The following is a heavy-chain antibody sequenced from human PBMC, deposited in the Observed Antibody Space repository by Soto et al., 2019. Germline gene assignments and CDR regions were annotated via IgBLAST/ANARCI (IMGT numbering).Heavy chain of an antibody. CDR2: IYYSGST. V-gene: IGHV4-30-4*01. J-gene: IGHJ3*02. Sequence: QPNSLTYKVSGGYIGDHYYWRLIQQPPGKGLEWIGYIYYSGSTYYNPSLKSRVTISVDTSKNQFSLKLSSVTAADTAVYYCARAPYRGDNSRGAFDIWGQGIMVTVSS. D-gene: IGHD1-20*01. CDR3: ARAPYRGDNSRGAFDI. CDR1: GGYIGDHYY.